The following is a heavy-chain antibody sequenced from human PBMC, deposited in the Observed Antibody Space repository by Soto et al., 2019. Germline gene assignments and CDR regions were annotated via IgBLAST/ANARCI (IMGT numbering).Heavy chain of an antibody. V-gene: IGHV1-24*01. CDR1: GYTLPELS. Sequence: QVHLVQSGADVKKPGASVKVSCKVSGYTLPELSIHWVRQTPGKGLEWMGGFDPEVDETIYPQKFQDRVTMTEDTSSDTAYMELSSPTSEDTAMYYCATHLSDANFDHWGQGTLVTVSS. CDR3: ATHLSDANFDH. CDR2: FDPEVDET. D-gene: IGHD2-2*01. J-gene: IGHJ4*02.